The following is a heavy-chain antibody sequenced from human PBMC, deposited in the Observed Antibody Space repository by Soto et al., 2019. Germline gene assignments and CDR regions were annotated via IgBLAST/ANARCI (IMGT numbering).Heavy chain of an antibody. D-gene: IGHD4-17*01. CDR3: AKDHLTTTVTTVGY. J-gene: IGHJ4*02. CDR1: GFTFSNYG. CDR2: ISYHGSDK. Sequence: QVQLVESGGRVVQPGRSLRLSCAASGFTFSNYGMDWVRQAPGKGLEWVAVISYHGSDKYYADSVKGRFTISRDNSKNTLYLQMDSLRAEDTAVYYCAKDHLTTTVTTVGYWGQGTLVTVSS. V-gene: IGHV3-30*18.